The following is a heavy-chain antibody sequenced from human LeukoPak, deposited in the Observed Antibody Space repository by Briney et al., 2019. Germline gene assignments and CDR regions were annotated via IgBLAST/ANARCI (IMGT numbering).Heavy chain of an antibody. J-gene: IGHJ4*02. Sequence: SETLSLTCTVSGGSVGSGTYYWSWIRQPPGKGLEWIGEINHSGSTNYNPSLKSRVTISVDTSKNQFSLKLSSVTAADTAVYYCARPLKTGTTYFGYWGQGTLVTVSS. V-gene: IGHV4-39*07. CDR2: INHSGST. CDR3: ARPLKTGTTYFGY. D-gene: IGHD1-7*01. CDR1: GGSVGSGTYY.